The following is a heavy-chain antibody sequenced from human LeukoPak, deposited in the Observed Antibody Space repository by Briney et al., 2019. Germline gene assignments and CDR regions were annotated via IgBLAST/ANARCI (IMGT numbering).Heavy chain of an antibody. CDR2: IYSGGST. CDR1: GFTVSSYY. J-gene: IGHJ4*02. V-gene: IGHV3-53*01. D-gene: IGHD5-18*01. CDR3: AGGTGGYSYGYYY. Sequence: GGSLRLSCAASGFTVSSYYMSWVRQAPGKGLEWLSVIYSGGSTSYADSVKGRFAISRDDSKNTLYLQMSSLGAEDTAVYYCAGGTGGYSYGYYYWGQGTLVTVSS.